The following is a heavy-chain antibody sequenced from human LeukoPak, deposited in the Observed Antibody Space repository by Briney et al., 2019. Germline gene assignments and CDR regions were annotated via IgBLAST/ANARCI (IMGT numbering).Heavy chain of an antibody. CDR1: GDSLSSTNW. CDR2: IYHSGST. CDR3: ARINGDPPPIPQSNWFDP. D-gene: IGHD2-21*02. V-gene: IGHV4-4*02. Sequence: SETLSLTCAVSGDSLSSTNWWSWVRQPPGKRLEWIGEIYHSGSTNYHPSLKSRVTISVDKSQNQFSLKLTSVTAADSAVYYCARINGDPPPIPQSNWFDPWGQGTLVTVSS. J-gene: IGHJ5*02.